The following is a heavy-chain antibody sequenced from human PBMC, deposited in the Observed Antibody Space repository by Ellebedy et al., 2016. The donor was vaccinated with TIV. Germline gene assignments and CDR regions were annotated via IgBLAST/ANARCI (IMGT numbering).Heavy chain of an antibody. J-gene: IGHJ4*02. V-gene: IGHV1-24*01. CDR2: FDPEDGET. CDR1: GYTLTELS. Sequence: AASVQVSCKVFGYTLTELSMHWVRQAPGKGLEWMGGFDPEDGETIYAQKLQGRVTITRDTSASTIYMELSSLRSEDTAVYYCAREMTTVKHWRYFDYWGQGTLVTVSS. CDR3: AREMTTVKHWRYFDY. D-gene: IGHD4-17*01.